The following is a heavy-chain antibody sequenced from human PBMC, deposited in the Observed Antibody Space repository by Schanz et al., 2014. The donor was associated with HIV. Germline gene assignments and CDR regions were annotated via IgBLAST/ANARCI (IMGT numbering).Heavy chain of an antibody. Sequence: QVQLVESGGGVVQPGRSLRLSCAASGITFSTSGMHWVRQAPGKGLEWVAVIWYDGGNKKYADSVKGRFTISRDNSENTLYLEVNSLRVEDTAVYYCAKVFGAYYDYVWGSYDYWGQGTLVTVSS. CDR3: AKVFGAYYDYVWGSYDY. CDR2: IWYDGGNK. V-gene: IGHV3-33*06. J-gene: IGHJ4*02. CDR1: GITFSTSG. D-gene: IGHD3-16*01.